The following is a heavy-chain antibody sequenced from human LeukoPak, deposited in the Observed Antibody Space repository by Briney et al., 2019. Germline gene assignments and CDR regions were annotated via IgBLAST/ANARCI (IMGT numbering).Heavy chain of an antibody. Sequence: ASVKVSCKASGYTFTGYYMHWVRQAPGQGLEWTGWINPNSGGTNYAQKFQGRVTMTRDTSISTAYMELSRLRSDDTAVYYCARGADSSSWGYYWGQGTLVTVSS. J-gene: IGHJ4*02. D-gene: IGHD6-13*01. CDR3: ARGADSSSWGYY. V-gene: IGHV1-2*02. CDR1: GYTFTGYY. CDR2: INPNSGGT.